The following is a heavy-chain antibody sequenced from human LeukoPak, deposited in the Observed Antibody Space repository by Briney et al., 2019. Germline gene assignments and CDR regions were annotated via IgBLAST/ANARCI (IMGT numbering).Heavy chain of an antibody. CDR3: ARDYGSGNFDY. V-gene: IGHV3-7*04. Sequence: GGSLRLSCAASGRTFSSSWMSWVRQAPGKGLDWVASIKQDGSEKYYVDPVKGRFTISRDNAKNSLYLQMNSLRAEDTAVYYCARDYGSGNFDYWGQGTLVTVSS. D-gene: IGHD3-10*01. J-gene: IGHJ4*02. CDR2: IKQDGSEK. CDR1: GRTFSSSW.